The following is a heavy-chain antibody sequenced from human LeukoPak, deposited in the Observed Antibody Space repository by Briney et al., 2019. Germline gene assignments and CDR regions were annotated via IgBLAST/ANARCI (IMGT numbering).Heavy chain of an antibody. J-gene: IGHJ6*02. Sequence: SETLSLTCTVSGGSISSYYWSWIRQPPGKGLEWIGYIYYSGSTNYNPSLKSRVTISVDTSKNQFSLKLSSVTAADTAVYYCARVFGGNPFRYYYGMDVWGQGTTVTVSS. V-gene: IGHV4-59*08. D-gene: IGHD4-23*01. CDR2: IYYSGST. CDR1: GGSISSYY. CDR3: ARVFGGNPFRYYYGMDV.